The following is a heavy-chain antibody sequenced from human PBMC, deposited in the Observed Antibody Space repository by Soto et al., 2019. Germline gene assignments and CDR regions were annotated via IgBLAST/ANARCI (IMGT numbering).Heavy chain of an antibody. CDR3: ARIARYYDTLLTTYGMDV. D-gene: IGHD3-9*01. J-gene: IGHJ6*02. CDR2: IFSNDEK. V-gene: IGHV2-26*01. CDR1: GFSLSNARMG. Sequence: GSGPTLVNPTETLTLTCTVSGFSLSNARMGVSWIRQPPGKALEWLANIFSNDEKSYSTSLKSRLTISKDTSKSQAVLTMTNMDPVDTAIYYFARIARYYDTLLTTYGMDVWGQGTTVTVSS.